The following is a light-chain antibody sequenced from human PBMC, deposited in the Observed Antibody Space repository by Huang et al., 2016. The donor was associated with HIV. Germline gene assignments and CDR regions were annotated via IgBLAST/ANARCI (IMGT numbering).Light chain of an antibody. Sequence: DIQMTQSPSTLSASVGDRVTITCRASQSLSSWLACYQQKPGKAPNLLIYKASSLEGGVPSRFSGSGSGTEFTLTISSLQPEDFATYYCQQYNSYPYTFGQGTKLEI. J-gene: IGKJ2*01. CDR2: KAS. V-gene: IGKV1-5*03. CDR1: QSLSSW. CDR3: QQYNSYPYT.